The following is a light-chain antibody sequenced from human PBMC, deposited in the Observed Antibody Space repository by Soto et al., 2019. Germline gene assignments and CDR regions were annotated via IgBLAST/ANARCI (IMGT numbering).Light chain of an antibody. Sequence: QSALTQPRSLSGSPGQSVTISCTGTSSDVGGYNYVSWYQQHPGKAPKLIIYDVNQRPSGVPDRFSGSKSGNTASLTISGLQAEDEDDYYCCSYAGSYTVVFGGGTKVTVL. V-gene: IGLV2-11*01. CDR1: SSDVGGYNY. J-gene: IGLJ2*01. CDR3: CSYAGSYTVV. CDR2: DVN.